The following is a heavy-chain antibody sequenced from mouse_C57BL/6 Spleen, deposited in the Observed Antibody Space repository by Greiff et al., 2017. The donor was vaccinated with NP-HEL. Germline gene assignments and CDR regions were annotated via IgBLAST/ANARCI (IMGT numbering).Heavy chain of an antibody. V-gene: IGHV1-64*01. Sequence: VQLHQSGAELVKPGASVKLSCKASGYTFTSYWMHWVKQRPGQGLEWIGMIHPNSGSTNYNEKFKSKATLTVDKSSSTAYMQLSSLTSEDAAVYYGAGGDGYDVGYAMDYWGQGTSVTVSS. CDR1: GYTFTSYW. CDR3: AGGDGYDVGYAMDY. D-gene: IGHD2-2*01. J-gene: IGHJ4*01. CDR2: IHPNSGST.